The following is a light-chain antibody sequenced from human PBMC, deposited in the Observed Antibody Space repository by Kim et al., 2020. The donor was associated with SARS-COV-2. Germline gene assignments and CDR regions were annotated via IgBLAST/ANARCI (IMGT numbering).Light chain of an antibody. J-gene: IGKJ1*01. Sequence: TRYECGGERVTIKRRASERNRRWLAWYQQKQGKDAKLLIYDGYRLESGVPSRCRGRGSGTELTRTISSLQRDDFATYDCKQYRTFGQGTKVDIK. CDR1: ERNRRW. V-gene: IGKV1-5*01. CDR3: KQYRT. CDR2: DGY.